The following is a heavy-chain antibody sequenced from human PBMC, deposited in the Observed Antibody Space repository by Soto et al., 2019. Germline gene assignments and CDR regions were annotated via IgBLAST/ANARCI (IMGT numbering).Heavy chain of an antibody. V-gene: IGHV5-51*01. D-gene: IGHD1-1*01. Sequence: PGESLKISCKGSGYSFTSYWIGWVRQMPGKGLEWMGIVYPGDSNTRYSPSFQGQVTNSADKSISTAYLQWSSLKASDTAMYYCARPREVHHFDAFDIWGQGTMVTVSS. CDR2: VYPGDSNT. CDR1: GYSFTSYW. CDR3: ARPREVHHFDAFDI. J-gene: IGHJ3*02.